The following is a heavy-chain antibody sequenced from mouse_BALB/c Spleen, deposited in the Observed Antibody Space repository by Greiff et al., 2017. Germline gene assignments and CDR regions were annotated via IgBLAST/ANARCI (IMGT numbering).Heavy chain of an antibody. CDR2: ISSGSSTI. J-gene: IGHJ3*01. Sequence: EVKLVESGGGLVQPGGSRKLSCAASGFTFSSFGMHWVRQAPKKGLEWVAYISSGSSTIYYADTVKGRFTISRDNPKNTLFLQMTSLRSEDTAMYYCARITTAYWGQGTLVTVSA. CDR1: GFTFSSFG. V-gene: IGHV5-17*02. CDR3: ARITTAY. D-gene: IGHD2-4*01.